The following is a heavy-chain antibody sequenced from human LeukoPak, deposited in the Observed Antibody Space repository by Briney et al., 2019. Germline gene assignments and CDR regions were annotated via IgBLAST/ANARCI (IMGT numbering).Heavy chain of an antibody. Sequence: GESLKISCKGSGYSFTSYWIGWVRQMPGKGLEWMGIIYPGDSDTRYSPSFQGQATISADKSISTAYLQWSSLKASDTAMYYCARGYYDFWSGYSGYFDYWGQRTLVTVSS. CDR3: ARGYYDFWSGYSGYFDY. D-gene: IGHD3-3*01. V-gene: IGHV5-51*01. CDR1: GYSFTSYW. CDR2: IYPGDSDT. J-gene: IGHJ4*02.